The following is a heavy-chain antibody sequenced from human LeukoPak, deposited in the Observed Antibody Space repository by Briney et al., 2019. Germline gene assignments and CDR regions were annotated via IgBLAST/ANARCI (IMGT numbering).Heavy chain of an antibody. D-gene: IGHD6-19*01. CDR2: INHSGST. CDR1: GGSFSGYY. V-gene: IGHV4-34*01. J-gene: IGHJ6*04. CDR3: ARAARYSSGWSPVFAMDV. Sequence: SETLSLTCAVYGGSFSGYYWSWIRQPPGKGLEWIGEINHSGSTNYNPSLKSRVTISVDTSKNQFSLKLSSVTAADTAVYYCARAARYSSGWSPVFAMDVWGKGTTVTVSS.